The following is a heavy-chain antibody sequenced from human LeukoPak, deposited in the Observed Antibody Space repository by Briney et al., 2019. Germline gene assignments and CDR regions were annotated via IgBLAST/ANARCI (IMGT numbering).Heavy chain of an antibody. V-gene: IGHV5-51*01. D-gene: IGHD3-10*01. CDR2: IYPGDSGT. J-gene: IGHJ4*02. CDR3: TGDFGSESGVGN. CDR1: GYSFTSHR. Sequence: GESLKISCKASGYSFTSHRIGWVRQMPGKGLEWMGIIYPGDSGTTYSPSFQGQVTISADRSITTAYLQWSSLKASDTAMYYCTGDFGSESGVGNWGQGTLVTVSS.